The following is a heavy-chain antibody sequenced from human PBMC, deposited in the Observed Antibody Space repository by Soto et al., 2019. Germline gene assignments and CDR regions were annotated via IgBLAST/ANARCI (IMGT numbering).Heavy chain of an antibody. Sequence: SETLSLTCTVSGGSISSSSYYWGWIRQPPGKGLEWIGRIYYSGSTYYNPSLKSRVTISVGTSKNQFSLRLSSVTAADTAVYYCAREIMPRTNDWYFDLWGRGTLVTVSS. J-gene: IGHJ2*01. V-gene: IGHV4-39*07. CDR1: GGSISSSSYY. CDR2: IYYSGST. CDR3: AREIMPRTNDWYFDL. D-gene: IGHD2-8*01.